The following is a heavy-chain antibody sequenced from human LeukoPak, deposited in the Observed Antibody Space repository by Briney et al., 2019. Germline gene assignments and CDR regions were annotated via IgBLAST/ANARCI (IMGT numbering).Heavy chain of an antibody. J-gene: IGHJ4*02. CDR1: GFTFSSYA. CDR3: ARDELRYCSSTSCWTPDY. CDR2: ISYDGSNK. V-gene: IGHV3-30-3*01. Sequence: GGSLRFSCAASGFTFSSYAMHWVRQAPGKGLEWVAVISYDGSNKYYADSVKGRFTISRDNSKNTLYLQMNSLRAEDTAVYYCARDELRYCSSTSCWTPDYWGQGTLVTVSS. D-gene: IGHD2-2*01.